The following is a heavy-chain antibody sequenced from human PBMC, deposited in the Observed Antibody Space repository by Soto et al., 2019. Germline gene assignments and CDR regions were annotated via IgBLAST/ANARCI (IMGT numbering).Heavy chain of an antibody. CDR3: ARGAWRHIDD. CDR1: GGSISTYY. J-gene: IGHJ4*02. Sequence: QVQLQESGPGLAKPSETLSLTCTVSGGSISTYYWSRIRQPPGKGLEWIGCIYYSGSTNFNPSLKSGVTISVDTSKNQFSLKLTSVTAADPAVYYCARGAWRHIDDWGQGTLVTVSS. V-gene: IGHV4-59*08. CDR2: IYYSGST. D-gene: IGHD3-3*01.